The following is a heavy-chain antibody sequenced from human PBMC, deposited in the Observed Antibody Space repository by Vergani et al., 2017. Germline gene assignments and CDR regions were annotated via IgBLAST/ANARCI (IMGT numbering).Heavy chain of an antibody. CDR3: ASATEADGGNED. CDR1: NDSVSNTFYY. CDR2: IYYSGST. J-gene: IGHJ4*02. D-gene: IGHD3-16*01. V-gene: IGHV4-39*01. Sequence: QVQLQESGPGLVKPSETLSLTCTVSNDSVSNTFYYWGWIRQTPGKGLEWIGSIYYSGSTYYNPSLESRVTMSVDPSKNHFSLNLKAVTAADTGVYYCASATEADGGNEDWGQGILVTVSP.